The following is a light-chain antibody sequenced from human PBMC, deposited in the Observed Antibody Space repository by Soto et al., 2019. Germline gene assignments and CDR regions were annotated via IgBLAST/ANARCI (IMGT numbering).Light chain of an antibody. Sequence: QLVLTQPPSVSGAPGQRVTISCTGSSSNIGAGYDGHWYQQLPGTAPKLLIYGNSNRPSGVPDRFSGSKSGTSASLASTGLQAEDEADYYCQSYDSSLSGLGVVFGGGTQLTVL. CDR3: QSYDSSLSGLGVV. V-gene: IGLV1-40*01. CDR1: SSNIGAGYD. J-gene: IGLJ2*01. CDR2: GNS.